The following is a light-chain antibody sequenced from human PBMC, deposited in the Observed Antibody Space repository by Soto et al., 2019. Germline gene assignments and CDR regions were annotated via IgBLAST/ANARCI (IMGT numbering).Light chain of an antibody. CDR1: SSDVGNYKY. CDR2: EVS. J-gene: IGLJ1*01. Sequence: QSVLTQAASVSGSPGQSITISCTGTSSDVGNYKYVSWYQQHPGKAPKLMIYEVSNRPSGVSNRSSGSKSGNTASLTISGLQAEDETDYYCFSYTSSGTYVFGTGTKVTVL. V-gene: IGLV2-14*01. CDR3: FSYTSSGTYV.